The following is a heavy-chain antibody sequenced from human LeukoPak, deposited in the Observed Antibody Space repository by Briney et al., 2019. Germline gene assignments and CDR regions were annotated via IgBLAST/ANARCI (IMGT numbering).Heavy chain of an antibody. J-gene: IGHJ4*02. D-gene: IGHD1-26*01. CDR3: ARIGLRSGSYIDY. CDR1: GGSFSGYY. CDR2: INHSGST. V-gene: IGHV4-34*01. Sequence: PSETLSLTCAVHGGSFSGYYWSWIRQPPGKGLEWIGEINHSGSTNYNPSLKSRVTISVDTSKNQFSLKLSSVTAADTAVYYCARIGLRSGSYIDYWGQGTLVTVSS.